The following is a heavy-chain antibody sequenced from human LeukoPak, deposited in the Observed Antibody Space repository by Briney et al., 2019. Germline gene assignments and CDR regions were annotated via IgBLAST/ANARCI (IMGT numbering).Heavy chain of an antibody. CDR1: GFTFSSYS. CDR2: ISSSSSYI. V-gene: IGHV3-21*01. CDR3: ATENGVTMVRGVIKPFDY. Sequence: GGSLRLSCAASGFTFSSYSMNWVRQAPGKGLEWVSSISSSSSYIYYADSVKGRFTISRDNAKNSLYLQINSLRAEDTAVYYCATENGVTMVRGVIKPFDYWGQGTLVTVSS. J-gene: IGHJ4*02. D-gene: IGHD3-10*01.